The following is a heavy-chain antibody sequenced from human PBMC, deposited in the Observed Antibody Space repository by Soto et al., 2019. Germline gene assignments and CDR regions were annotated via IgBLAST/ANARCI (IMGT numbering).Heavy chain of an antibody. J-gene: IGHJ4*02. V-gene: IGHV3-33*01. Sequence: QVQLVESGGGVVQPGRSLRLSCAASGFTFSSYGMHRVRQAPGKGLEWVAVIWYDGSNKYYADSVKGRFTISRDNSKNGLYLQRNGLGAEDRAVYYCASMRERRGGGDDYWGQGTLVTVSS. D-gene: IGHD3-16*01. CDR3: ASMRERRGGGDDY. CDR2: IWYDGSNK. CDR1: GFTFSSYG.